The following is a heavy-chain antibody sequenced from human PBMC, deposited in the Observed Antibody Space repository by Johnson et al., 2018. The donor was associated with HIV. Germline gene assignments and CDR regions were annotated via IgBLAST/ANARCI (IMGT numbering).Heavy chain of an antibody. J-gene: IGHJ3*02. CDR2: INWNGDTT. CDR3: AKPQWVSSGAFDI. V-gene: IGHV3-9*01. CDR1: GFTFDDYA. D-gene: IGHD3-3*01. Sequence: VESGGGVVQPGRSLRLSCAASGFTFDDYAMHWVRQAPGKGLEWVSGINWNGDTTAYADSVKGRFTISRDNAKNSLYLPMNSLTAEDTAVYYCAKPQWVSSGAFDIWGQGTMVTVSS.